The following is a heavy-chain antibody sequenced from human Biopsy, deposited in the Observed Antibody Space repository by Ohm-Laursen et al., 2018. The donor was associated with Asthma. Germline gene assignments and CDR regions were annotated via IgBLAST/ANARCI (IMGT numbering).Heavy chain of an antibody. D-gene: IGHD3-9*01. CDR2: VNTGNGDT. V-gene: IGHV1-3*04. CDR3: ARTFYDFLTGQVKDVFGV. Sequence: ASVKVSCKSSGYNFISFAIHWVPQAPGQRLEWMGWVNTGNGDTKYSQKLQGRVTITRDTSASTAYMELRSLRSEDTATYYCARTFYDFLTGQVKDVFGVWGQGTMVTVSS. J-gene: IGHJ3*01. CDR1: GYNFISFA.